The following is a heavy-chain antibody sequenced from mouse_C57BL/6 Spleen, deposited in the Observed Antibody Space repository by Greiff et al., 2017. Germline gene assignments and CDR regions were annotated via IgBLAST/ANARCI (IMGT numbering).Heavy chain of an antibody. Sequence: QVQLQQSGAELVRPGTSVKVSCKASGYAFTNYLIEWVKQRPGQGLEWIGVINPGSGGTNYNEKFKGKATLTADKSSSTAYMQLSSLTSEDSAVYFCATHYYDYDGFAYWGQGTLVTVSA. D-gene: IGHD2-4*01. CDR3: ATHYYDYDGFAY. CDR1: GYAFTNYL. V-gene: IGHV1-54*01. J-gene: IGHJ3*01. CDR2: INPGSGGT.